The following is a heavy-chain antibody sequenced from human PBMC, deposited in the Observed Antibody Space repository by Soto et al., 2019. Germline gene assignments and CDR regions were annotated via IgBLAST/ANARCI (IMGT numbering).Heavy chain of an antibody. CDR2: IIPIFGTA. D-gene: IGHD1-26*01. V-gene: IGHV1-69*06. Sequence: SVKVSCKASGGTFSSYAISWVRQAPGQGLEWMGGIIPIFGTANYAQKFQGRVTITADKSTSTAYMELSSLRSEDTAVYYCARAVVGATAYDYWGQGTLVTVSS. CDR3: ARAVVGATAYDY. J-gene: IGHJ4*02. CDR1: GGTFSSYA.